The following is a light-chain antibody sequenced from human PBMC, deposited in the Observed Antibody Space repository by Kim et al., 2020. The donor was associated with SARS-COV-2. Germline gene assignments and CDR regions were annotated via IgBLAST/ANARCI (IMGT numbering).Light chain of an antibody. CDR1: QTIGKS. CDR3: QQSFTTPLT. CDR2: DAS. Sequence: DIHMTQSPSQLSASIGDTVTMTCRASQTIGKSVNWYQQKPGRAPNIVIFDASSLETGVPSRFSGSVSGVDFTLTISSLQPDDLGTYYCQQSFTTPLTFGQGTRLEIK. J-gene: IGKJ5*01. V-gene: IGKV1-39*01.